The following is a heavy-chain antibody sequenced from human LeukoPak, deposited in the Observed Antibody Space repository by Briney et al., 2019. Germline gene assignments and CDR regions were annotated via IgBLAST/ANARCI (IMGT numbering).Heavy chain of an antibody. CDR2: INPNSGGT. V-gene: IGHV1-2*02. D-gene: IGHD3-22*01. Sequence: ASVKVSCKASGYTFTSYYMHWVRQAPGQGLEWMGWINPNSGGTNDAQKFQGRVTITRNTSISTAYMELSSLRSEDTAVYYCARGTYYYDSSGPSNAFDIWGQGTMVTVSS. CDR3: ARGTYYYDSSGPSNAFDI. J-gene: IGHJ3*02. CDR1: GYTFTSYY.